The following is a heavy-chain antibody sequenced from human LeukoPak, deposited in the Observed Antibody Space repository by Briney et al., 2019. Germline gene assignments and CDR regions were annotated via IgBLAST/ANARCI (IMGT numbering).Heavy chain of an antibody. Sequence: SQTLSLTCTVSDASISSGIYYWSWIRQHPGKGLEWIGYIYYTGTTYYNPSLKSRVTISVDTSKNQLSLKLSSVTAADTAVYYCARGVLYWGQGTLVTVSS. V-gene: IGHV4-31*03. D-gene: IGHD6-13*01. CDR1: DASISSGIYY. CDR2: IYYTGTT. J-gene: IGHJ4*02. CDR3: ARGVLY.